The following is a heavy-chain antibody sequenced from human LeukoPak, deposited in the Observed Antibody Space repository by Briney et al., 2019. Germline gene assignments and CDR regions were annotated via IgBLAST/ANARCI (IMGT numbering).Heavy chain of an antibody. J-gene: IGHJ4*02. Sequence: ASVKVSCKASGYTVTSYGISWVRQAPGQGLEWMGWSSAYNGNTNYAQKLQGRVTMTTDTSTSTAYMALRSLRSDDPAVYYCARDSPRASSSHFDYWGQGTLVTVSS. D-gene: IGHD6-6*01. CDR3: ARDSPRASSSHFDY. V-gene: IGHV1-18*01. CDR1: GYTVTSYG. CDR2: SSAYNGNT.